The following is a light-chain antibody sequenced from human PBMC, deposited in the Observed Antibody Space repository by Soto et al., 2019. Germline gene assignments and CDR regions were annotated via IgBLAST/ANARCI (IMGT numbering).Light chain of an antibody. CDR1: QSVSXX. CDR2: GAS. V-gene: IGKV3-15*01. Sequence: EIVMTQSPATLSVSPGERATLSCRASQSVSXXXAWYQQKPGQAPRLLIYGASTRATGIPARFSGSGSGTXFXXXISXLQSEDFAVYYCQQYNNWPPWTFGQGTKLEIK. CDR3: QQYNNWPPWT. J-gene: IGKJ2*02.